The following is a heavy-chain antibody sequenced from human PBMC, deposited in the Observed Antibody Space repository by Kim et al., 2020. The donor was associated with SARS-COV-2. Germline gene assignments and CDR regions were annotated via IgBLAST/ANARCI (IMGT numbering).Heavy chain of an antibody. D-gene: IGHD2-21*01. CDR1: GYRFAGKY. Sequence: ASVKVSCKASGYRFAGKYIHWVRQAPGQGLDWMGWINPNPYGQTHYAQKFQGRVTFSRDSSLDTAYMDLTGLTSDDTAVYFCARGESALPYWFFDLWGRGTLLIVSS. CDR2: INPNPYGQT. J-gene: IGHJ2*01. CDR3: ARGESALPYWFFDL. V-gene: IGHV1-2*02.